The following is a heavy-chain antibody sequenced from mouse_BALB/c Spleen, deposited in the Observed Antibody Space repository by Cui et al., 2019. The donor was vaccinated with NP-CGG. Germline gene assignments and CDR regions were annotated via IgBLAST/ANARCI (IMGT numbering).Heavy chain of an antibody. J-gene: IGHJ2*01. CDR1: GYTFTTYY. CDR3: ARYDYYGSSYFDY. Sequence: VQLHQPGTELMQPGASMKRACKASGYTFTTYYMHWVKQRPGRGLEWIGRIDPNSGGTKYNEKFKNKATLTVDKPSSTAYMQFSSLTSEDSAVYYCARYDYYGSSYFDYWGQGTTLTVSS. D-gene: IGHD1-1*01. CDR2: IDPNSGGT. V-gene: IGHV1-72*01.